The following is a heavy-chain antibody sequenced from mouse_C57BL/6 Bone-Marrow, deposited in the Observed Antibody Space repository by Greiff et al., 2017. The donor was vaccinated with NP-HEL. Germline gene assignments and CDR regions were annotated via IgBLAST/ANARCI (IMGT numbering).Heavy chain of an antibody. V-gene: IGHV1-18*01. CDR3: ARDRDYDGYPMDY. CDR2: INPNNGGT. CDR1: GYTFTDYN. D-gene: IGHD2-3*01. Sequence: EVQLQQSGPELVKPGASVKIPCKASGYTFTDYNMDWVKQSHGKSLEWIGDINPNNGGTIYNQKFKGKATFTVDKSSSTAYMELRSLTSEDTAVYYCARDRDYDGYPMDYWGQGTSVTVSS. J-gene: IGHJ4*01.